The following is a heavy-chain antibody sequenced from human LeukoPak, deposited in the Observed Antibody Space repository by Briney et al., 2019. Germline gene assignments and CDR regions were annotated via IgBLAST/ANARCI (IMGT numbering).Heavy chain of an antibody. CDR2: ISYDGSNK. J-gene: IGHJ4*02. CDR1: GFTFSSYA. V-gene: IGHV3-30-3*01. D-gene: IGHD6-25*01. CDR3: AGGDRNGWYFNY. Sequence: PGRSLRLSCAASGFTFSSYAMHWVRQAPGKGLEWVAVISYDGSNKYYADSVKGRFTISRDNVKNSLHLQMNSLRADDTALYFCAGGDRNGWYFNYWGQGTLVAVSS.